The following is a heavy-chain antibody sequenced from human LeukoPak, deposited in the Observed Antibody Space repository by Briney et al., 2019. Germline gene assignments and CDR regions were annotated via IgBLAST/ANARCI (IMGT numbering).Heavy chain of an antibody. J-gene: IGHJ4*02. V-gene: IGHV4-4*07. D-gene: IGHD3-22*01. CDR3: ARDTYYYDSSGYYPFDY. CDR1: GYSISSGYY. CDR2: IYTSGST. Sequence: SETLSLTCTVSGYSISSGYYWSWIRQPAGKGLEWIGRIYTSGSTNYNPSLKSRVTMSVDTSKNQFSLKLSSVTAADTAVYYCARDTYYYDSSGYYPFDYWGQGTLVTVSS.